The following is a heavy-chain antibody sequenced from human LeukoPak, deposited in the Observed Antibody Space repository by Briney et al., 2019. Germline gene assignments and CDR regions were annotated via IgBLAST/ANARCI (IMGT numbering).Heavy chain of an antibody. V-gene: IGHV4-59*11. Sequence: SETLSLTCIVSGGSLSIHYWNWIRQPPGKGLEWIGYIFSSGSTNSNPSLKSRVTISVDTSKNQFSLRLSSVTAADTAVYYCARVSRWSTGFDYWGQGTLVTVSS. CDR3: ARVSRWSTGFDY. J-gene: IGHJ4*02. D-gene: IGHD2-8*01. CDR1: GGSLSIHY. CDR2: IFSSGST.